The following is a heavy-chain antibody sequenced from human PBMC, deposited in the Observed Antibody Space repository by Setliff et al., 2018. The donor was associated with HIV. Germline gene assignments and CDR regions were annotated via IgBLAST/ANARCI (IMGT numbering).Heavy chain of an antibody. V-gene: IGHV1-3*03. D-gene: IGHD1-26*01. CDR1: GYNFSTYA. CDR2: MNAASGKT. J-gene: IGHJ4*02. Sequence: ASVKVSCKASGYNFSTYALHWVRQAPGQRLEWLGWMNAASGKTNYSEEFQSRISFTRDTSAKTAYLELTKLTSEDMAIYYCVRVRVGGSLYFDFWGQGTPVTVSS. CDR3: VRVRVGGSLYFDF.